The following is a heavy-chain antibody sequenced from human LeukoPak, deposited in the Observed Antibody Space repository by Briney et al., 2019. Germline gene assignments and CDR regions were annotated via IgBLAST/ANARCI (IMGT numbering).Heavy chain of an antibody. D-gene: IGHD3-10*01. Sequence: SETLSLTCTVSGGSISSYYWSWIRQPAGKGLEWIGRIYHTGITNYNPSLQSRVITSLDTSKNQLSLKLRTVTAADTAVYYCARFISPESYFYFTYYYYMDVWGKGTTVTVSS. CDR1: GGSISSYY. J-gene: IGHJ6*03. V-gene: IGHV4-4*07. CDR2: IYHTGIT. CDR3: ARFISPESYFYFTYYYYMDV.